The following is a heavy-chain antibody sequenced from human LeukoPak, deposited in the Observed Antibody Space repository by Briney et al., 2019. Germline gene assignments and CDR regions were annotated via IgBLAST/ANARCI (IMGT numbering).Heavy chain of an antibody. CDR2: INWNGGGT. Sequence: GGSLRLSCAASEFTFDDYGMSWVRQAPGKGLEWVSGINWNGGGTGYADSVKGRFTISRDNGKNSLYLQMNSLRAEDTALYYCARGLPAAVPYWYFDLWGRGTLVTVSS. V-gene: IGHV3-20*04. D-gene: IGHD2-2*01. CDR1: EFTFDDYG. J-gene: IGHJ2*01. CDR3: ARGLPAAVPYWYFDL.